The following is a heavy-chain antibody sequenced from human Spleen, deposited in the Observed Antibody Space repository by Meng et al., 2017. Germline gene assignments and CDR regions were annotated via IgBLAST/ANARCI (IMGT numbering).Heavy chain of an antibody. D-gene: IGHD3-22*01. CDR3: ARGHYYDSRGYLSDFDY. CDR1: GFSFSSYV. V-gene: IGHV3-30*01. J-gene: IGHJ4*02. Sequence: GESLKISCAASGFSFSSYVMHWVRQAPGKGLEWVAVVSYDGNKKYYADSVKGRFTISRDNPKNTLYLQMNSLRAEDTAVYYCARGHYYDSRGYLSDFDYWGQGTRVNVDS. CDR2: VSYDGNKK.